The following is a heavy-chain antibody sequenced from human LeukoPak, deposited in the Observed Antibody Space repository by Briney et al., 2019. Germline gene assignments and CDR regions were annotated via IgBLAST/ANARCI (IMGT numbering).Heavy chain of an antibody. CDR2: IYYSGST. CDR3: ARALPWFGELSNAFDI. Sequence: PSETLSLTCTVSSASISSSSYYWGWIRQPPGKGLEWIGSIYYSGSTYYNPSLKSRVTISVDTSKNQFSLKLSSVTAADTAVYYCARALPWFGELSNAFDIWGQGTMVTVSS. V-gene: IGHV4-39*07. D-gene: IGHD3-10*01. J-gene: IGHJ3*02. CDR1: SASISSSSYY.